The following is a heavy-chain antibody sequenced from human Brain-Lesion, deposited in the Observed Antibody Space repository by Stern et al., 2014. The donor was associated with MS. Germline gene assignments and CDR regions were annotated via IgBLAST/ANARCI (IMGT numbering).Heavy chain of an antibody. Sequence: VHLVESGAEVKKPGASVKVSCKPSGYIFIGYYIHWVRQAPGQGLEWMAWINPNTGGTKYAQKFQGRVTMSRDTSISTAYVELSSLTSDDTAVYYCARDHYLGMDVWGQGNTVTVAS. V-gene: IGHV1-2*02. J-gene: IGHJ6*02. CDR3: ARDHYLGMDV. CDR2: INPNTGGT. D-gene: IGHD1-26*01. CDR1: GYIFIGYY.